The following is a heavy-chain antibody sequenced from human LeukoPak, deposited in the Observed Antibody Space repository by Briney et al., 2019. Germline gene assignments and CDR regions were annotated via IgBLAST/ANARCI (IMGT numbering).Heavy chain of an antibody. CDR3: ARLDSSGYRLYYYYYYYMDV. J-gene: IGHJ6*03. CDR1: GGSISSGSYY. D-gene: IGHD3-22*01. CDR2: IYYSGST. V-gene: IGHV4-39*01. Sequence: SETLSLTCTVSGGSISSGSYYWSWIRQPPGRGLEWIGSIYYSGSTYYNPSLKSRVTISVDTSKNQFSLKLSSVTAADTAVYYGARLDSSGYRLYYYYYYYMDVWGKGTTVTISS.